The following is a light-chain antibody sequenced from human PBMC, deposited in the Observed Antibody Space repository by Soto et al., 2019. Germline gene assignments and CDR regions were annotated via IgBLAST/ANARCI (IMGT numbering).Light chain of an antibody. CDR2: EVL. CDR3: SSHTSKNTGVL. J-gene: IGLJ3*02. Sequence: QSALTQPASVSGSPGQSITISCTGTSSDIGGYNYVSWYQQLLGKAPKLVIYEVLNRPSGVSDRLSGSKSGNTASLTISGLQAEDEADYYCSSHTSKNTGVLFGGGTKLTVL. V-gene: IGLV2-14*01. CDR1: SSDIGGYNY.